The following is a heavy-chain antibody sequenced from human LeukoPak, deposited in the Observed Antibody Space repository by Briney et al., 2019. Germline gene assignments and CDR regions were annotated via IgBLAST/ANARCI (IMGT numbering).Heavy chain of an antibody. J-gene: IGHJ4*02. V-gene: IGHV4-34*01. CDR1: GGSFSGYY. D-gene: IGHD4-17*01. Sequence: SETLSLTCAVYGGSFSGYYWSWIRQPPGKGLEWIGEINHSGSTNYNPSLKSRVTISVDTSKNQFSLKLSSVTAADTAVYYCARADPFFYGDYRSYCFDYWGQGTLVTVSS. CDR3: ARADPFFYGDYRSYCFDY. CDR2: INHSGST.